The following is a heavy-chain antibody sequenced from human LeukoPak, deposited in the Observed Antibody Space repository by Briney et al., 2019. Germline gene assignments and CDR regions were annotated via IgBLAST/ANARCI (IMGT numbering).Heavy chain of an antibody. D-gene: IGHD3-16*02. CDR2: ISSSGSHM. J-gene: IGHJ4*02. V-gene: IGHV3-21*01. Sequence: GGSLRLSCAASGFTFSSYSMNWVRQAPGKGLEWVSSISSSGSHMYYADSVKGRFTISRDNAKNSLYLQMNSLRAEDTAVYYCARLTFGGVIGFDYWGRGTLVT. CDR1: GFTFSSYS. CDR3: ARLTFGGVIGFDY.